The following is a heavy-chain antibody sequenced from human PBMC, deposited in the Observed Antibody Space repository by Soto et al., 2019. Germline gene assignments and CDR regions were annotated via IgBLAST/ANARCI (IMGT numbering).Heavy chain of an antibody. V-gene: IGHV4-30-2*01. J-gene: IGHJ4*02. Sequence: QLQLQESGSGLVKPSQTLSLTCAVSGGSISSGGYSWSWIRQPPGKGLEWIGYIYHSGSTYYNPSLKSRDTISVDTSKNQFSLKLSSVTAADTAVYYCARGRAYCGGDCYPNFDYWGQGTLVTVSS. D-gene: IGHD2-21*02. CDR2: IYHSGST. CDR3: ARGRAYCGGDCYPNFDY. CDR1: GGSISSGGYS.